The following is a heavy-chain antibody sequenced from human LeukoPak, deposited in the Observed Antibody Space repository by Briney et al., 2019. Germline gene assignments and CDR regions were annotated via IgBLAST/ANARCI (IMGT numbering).Heavy chain of an antibody. CDR2: FQTGGAT. Sequence: KPSETLSLTCTVSGGSISSGNYHWSWIRQPAGKGLEWIGRFQTGGATSYNPSLTSRVTILVDTSKNQFSLQLASVTAADTAVYYCSSQSAGMPLDSWGQGTLVTVSS. CDR1: GGSISSGNYH. CDR3: SSQSAGMPLDS. V-gene: IGHV4-61*02. J-gene: IGHJ5*01. D-gene: IGHD1-14*01.